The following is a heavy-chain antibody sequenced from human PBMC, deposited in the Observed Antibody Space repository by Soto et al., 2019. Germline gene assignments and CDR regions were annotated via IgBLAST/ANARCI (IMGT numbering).Heavy chain of an antibody. CDR1: GFTFSGHY. Sequence: EVQLVESGGGLVQPVGSLRLSCEGSGFTFSGHYMDWVRQAPGKVLEWLGRIRNKPNGHTTAYAASVKGRFTISRDDSKNLVYLQMNSLKSEDTALYYCSTTVITAPLFEYWGQGTLVAVSS. CDR2: IRNKPNGHTT. V-gene: IGHV3-72*01. CDR3: STTVITAPLFEY. J-gene: IGHJ4*02. D-gene: IGHD2-21*02.